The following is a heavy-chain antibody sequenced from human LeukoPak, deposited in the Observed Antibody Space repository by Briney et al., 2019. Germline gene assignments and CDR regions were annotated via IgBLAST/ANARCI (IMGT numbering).Heavy chain of an antibody. CDR3: ARYRYCSSANYYGDY. CDR2: IKPDGSEG. Sequence: PGGSLRLSCAASGFTFSTYYMSWVRQAPGKGLEWVANIKPDGSEGYYVDSVKGRFTISRDNAKNSLYLQMNSLRAEDTAVYCCARYRYCSSANYYGDYWGQGTLVTVSS. D-gene: IGHD2-2*01. CDR1: GFTFSTYY. V-gene: IGHV3-7*03. J-gene: IGHJ4*02.